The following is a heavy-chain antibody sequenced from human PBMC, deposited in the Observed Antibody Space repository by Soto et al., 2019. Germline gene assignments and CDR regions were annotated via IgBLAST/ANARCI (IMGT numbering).Heavy chain of an antibody. D-gene: IGHD6-19*01. CDR3: GRLASGWQHYYFDF. CDR2: INHSGST. Sequence: PLVTLPLTCAVYGGYFSPHFCSRIRQHPGKGLEWIGEINHSGSTNYNPSLTRRATLSVDTSKNQVSLKLTSVTAADTAVYYCGRLASGWQHYYFDFWGRGTPVTVSS. J-gene: IGHJ2*01. CDR1: GGYFSPHF. V-gene: IGHV4-34*01.